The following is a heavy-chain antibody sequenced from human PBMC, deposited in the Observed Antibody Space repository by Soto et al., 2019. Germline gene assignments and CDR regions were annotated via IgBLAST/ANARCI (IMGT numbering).Heavy chain of an antibody. CDR3: ARAGSRAGRPDY. D-gene: IGHD6-19*01. Sequence: SETLSLTCTVSGGSISSYYWSWIRQPPGKGLEWIGYIYYSGSTYYNPSLKSRVTISVDTSKNQFSLKLSSVTAADTAVYYCARAGSRAGRPDYWGQGTLVTVSS. CDR2: IYYSGST. V-gene: IGHV4-59*12. CDR1: GGSISSYY. J-gene: IGHJ4*02.